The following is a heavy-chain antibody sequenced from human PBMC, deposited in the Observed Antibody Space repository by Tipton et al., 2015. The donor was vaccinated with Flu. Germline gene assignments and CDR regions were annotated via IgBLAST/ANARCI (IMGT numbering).Heavy chain of an antibody. CDR1: GGSISSYY. CDR3: ARGLYGSGSYQRRYFDY. V-gene: IGHV4-59*12. D-gene: IGHD3-10*01. CDR2: IYYSGST. J-gene: IGHJ4*02. Sequence: TLSLTCTVSGGSISSYYWSWIRQPPGKGLEWIGYIYYSGSTNYNPSLKSRVTISVDTSKNQFSLKLSSVTAADTAVYYCARGLYGSGSYQRRYFDYWGQGTLVTVSS.